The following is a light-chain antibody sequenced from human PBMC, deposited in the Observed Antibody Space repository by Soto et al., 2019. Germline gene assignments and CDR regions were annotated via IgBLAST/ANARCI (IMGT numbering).Light chain of an antibody. CDR2: GAS. Sequence: ETVLTQSPGTLSLSPGERAILSCRASQSVSSTYLAWYQQKPGQAPRLLIYGASSRATGIPDRFSGSGSGTDFTLTISRLEPEDFAVYYCQHYGSSLITFGQGTRLEI. V-gene: IGKV3-20*01. J-gene: IGKJ5*01. CDR1: QSVSSTY. CDR3: QHYGSSLIT.